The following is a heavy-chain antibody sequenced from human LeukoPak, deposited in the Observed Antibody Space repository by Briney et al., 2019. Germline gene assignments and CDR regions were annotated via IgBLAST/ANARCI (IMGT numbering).Heavy chain of an antibody. CDR2: INHSGST. CDR1: GGSFSGYY. V-gene: IGHV4-34*01. Sequence: SETLSLTCAVYGGSFSGYYWSWIRQPPGKGLEWIGEINHSGSTNYNPSLKSRVTISVDTSKDQFSLKLSSVTAADTAVYYCARGNRYNWNRAGAFDIWGQGTMVTVSS. J-gene: IGHJ3*02. CDR3: ARGNRYNWNRAGAFDI. D-gene: IGHD1/OR15-1a*01.